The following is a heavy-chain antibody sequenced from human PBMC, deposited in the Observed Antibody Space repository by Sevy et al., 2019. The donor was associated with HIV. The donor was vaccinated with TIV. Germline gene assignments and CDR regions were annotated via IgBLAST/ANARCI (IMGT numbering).Heavy chain of an antibody. J-gene: IGHJ6*02. CDR2: IRYDGSNK. D-gene: IGHD2-2*01. Sequence: GGSLRLSCAASGFTFSSYGMHWVRQAPGKGLEWVAFIRYDGSNKYYADSVKGRFTISRDNSKNTLYLQMNSLRAEDTAVYYCAKDRSVVVPAATYYYYGMDVWGQGTMVTVSS. CDR3: AKDRSVVVPAATYYYYGMDV. CDR1: GFTFSSYG. V-gene: IGHV3-30*02.